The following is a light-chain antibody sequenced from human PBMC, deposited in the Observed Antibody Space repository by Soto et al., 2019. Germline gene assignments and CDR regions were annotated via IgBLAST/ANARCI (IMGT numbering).Light chain of an antibody. V-gene: IGKV3-15*01. Sequence: ETVMTQSPAALSVAPGERATLSCRASQSVNSNVAWYQKKPGQAPRVLIYGASTRATGVPPRFSGSGSGTDFTLTISSLQPEDFATYYCQQSYSTPWTFGQRTKVDIK. J-gene: IGKJ1*01. CDR3: QQSYSTPWT. CDR2: GAS. CDR1: QSVNSN.